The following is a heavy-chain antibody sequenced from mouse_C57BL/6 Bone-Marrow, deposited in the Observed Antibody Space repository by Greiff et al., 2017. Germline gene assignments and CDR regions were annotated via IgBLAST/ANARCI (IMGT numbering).Heavy chain of an antibody. J-gene: IGHJ2*01. CDR3: TSYYGSSPVDY. Sequence: EVQLQQSGAELVRPGASVKLSCTASGFNIKDDYMHWVKQRPEQGLEWIGWIDPENGDTEYASKFQGKATITADTSSNTAYLQLSSLTSEDTAVYYCTSYYGSSPVDYWGQGTTLTVSS. V-gene: IGHV14-4*01. CDR1: GFNIKDDY. CDR2: IDPENGDT. D-gene: IGHD1-1*01.